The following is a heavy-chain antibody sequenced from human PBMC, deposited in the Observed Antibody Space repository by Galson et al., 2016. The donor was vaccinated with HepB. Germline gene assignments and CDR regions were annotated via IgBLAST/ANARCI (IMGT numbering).Heavy chain of an antibody. CDR3: ARRWHSGDTDYYFDY. D-gene: IGHD1-26*01. V-gene: IGHV3-21*01. J-gene: IGHJ4*02. CDR1: GFTFSSYT. CDR2: ISSNSDYI. Sequence: RLSCAASGFTFSSYTMQWVRQAPGKGLEWISSISSNSDYIYYADSVKGRFTISRDNAKNSLYLQMNSLRAEDTAMFYCARRWHSGDTDYYFDYWGRGTLVTVSS.